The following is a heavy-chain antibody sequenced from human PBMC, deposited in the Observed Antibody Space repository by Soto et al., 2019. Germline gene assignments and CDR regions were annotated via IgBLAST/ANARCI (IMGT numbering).Heavy chain of an antibody. CDR3: ARDGMTTGDT. CDR1: GVSVRSYT. V-gene: IGHV4-4*07. D-gene: IGHD1-1*01. J-gene: IGHJ4*02. CDR2: VFSSVSA. Sequence: SETLSLTCIVSGVSVRSYTWSWVRQPANKGLEWIGRVFSSVSATYNPSLKSRVSISMDTPENRISLKLDSVTAADAGVYFCARDGMTTGDTWGPGTLVTVSS.